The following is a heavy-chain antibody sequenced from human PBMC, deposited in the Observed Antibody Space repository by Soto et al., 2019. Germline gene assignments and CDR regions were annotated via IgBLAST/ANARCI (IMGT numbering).Heavy chain of an antibody. V-gene: IGHV1-18*01. J-gene: IGHJ6*02. CDR3: VMVDNYVTPTPQDV. Sequence: QVQLVQSGDEVKKPGASVKVSCKASGYIFINYGIAWVRQAPRQGLEWMGWISPYTGNTHSASKVQGRLTMTTNTSTSTAYMALGSLTSHDTAVYYCVMVDNYVTPTPQDVWGQGTTVTVSS. CDR2: ISPYTGNT. CDR1: GYIFINYG. D-gene: IGHD3-16*01.